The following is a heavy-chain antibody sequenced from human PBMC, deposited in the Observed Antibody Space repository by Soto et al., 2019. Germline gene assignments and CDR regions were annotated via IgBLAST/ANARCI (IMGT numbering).Heavy chain of an antibody. Sequence: SETLSLTCTVSGGSFSGYHWTWIRQPPGKGLEWIGEINHSGSTNYNPSLKSRVTISVDTSRNQFSLNLSSVTAADTAVYYCASSGRQPLVRTNWFDPWGQGTLVTVSS. CDR3: ASSGRQPLVRTNWFDP. D-gene: IGHD6-13*01. CDR1: GGSFSGYH. V-gene: IGHV4-34*01. J-gene: IGHJ5*02. CDR2: INHSGST.